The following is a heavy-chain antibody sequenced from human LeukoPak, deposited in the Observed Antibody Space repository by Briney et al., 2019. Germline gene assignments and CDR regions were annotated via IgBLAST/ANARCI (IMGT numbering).Heavy chain of an antibody. CDR3: ARAILIAAAGTGDFDY. D-gene: IGHD6-13*01. Sequence: SETLSLTCTVSGGSISSGGYYWSWIRQPPGKGLEWIGYIYHSGSTYYNPSLKSRVTISVDRSKNQFSLKLSSVTAADTAVYYCARAILIAAAGTGDFDYWGQGTLVTVSS. CDR1: GGSISSGGYY. CDR2: IYHSGST. V-gene: IGHV4-30-2*01. J-gene: IGHJ4*02.